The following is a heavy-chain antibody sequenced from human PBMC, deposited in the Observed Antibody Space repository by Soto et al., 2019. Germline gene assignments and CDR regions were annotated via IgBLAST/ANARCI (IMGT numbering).Heavy chain of an antibody. CDR2: MNPNKGFT. CDR1: GYIFASYE. Sequence: ASVKVSCKASGYIFASYEINWVRQATGQGLEWMGWMNPNKGFTGYAQKFQGRVTMTRDTSTNTAYMELSGLRSDDTAVYYCARGRSGGLGYWGQGTLVTVS. V-gene: IGHV1-8*01. J-gene: IGHJ4*02. CDR3: ARGRSGGLGY. D-gene: IGHD2-15*01.